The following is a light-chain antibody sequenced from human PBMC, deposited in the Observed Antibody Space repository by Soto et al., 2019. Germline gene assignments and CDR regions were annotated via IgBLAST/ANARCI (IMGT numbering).Light chain of an antibody. CDR2: EVN. CDR1: SSDVGSYNR. CDR3: SLYISGSTYV. J-gene: IGLJ1*01. Sequence: QSALTQPASVSGSPGQSVTTSCTGTSSDVGSYNRLSWYQQPPGTAPKLIMYEVNTRPSGVPDRFSGSKSGSTASLTISGLQAEDEADYYCSLYISGSTYVFGTGTKV. V-gene: IGLV2-18*01.